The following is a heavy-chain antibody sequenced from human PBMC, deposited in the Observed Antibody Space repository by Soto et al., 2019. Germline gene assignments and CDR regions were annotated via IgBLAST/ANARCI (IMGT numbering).Heavy chain of an antibody. J-gene: IGHJ6*02. CDR1: GFTLSSYA. V-gene: IGHV3-23*01. Sequence: PGGSLRLSCAASGFTLSSYAMSWVRQAPGKGLEWVSAISGSGNRTFHADSVKGRFTISRDNAKNALYLQMNSLRVEDTAVYYCAKEVTSGSYSHYYYGLDAWGQGTMVTVSS. D-gene: IGHD1-26*01. CDR2: ISGSGNRT. CDR3: AKEVTSGSYSHYYYGLDA.